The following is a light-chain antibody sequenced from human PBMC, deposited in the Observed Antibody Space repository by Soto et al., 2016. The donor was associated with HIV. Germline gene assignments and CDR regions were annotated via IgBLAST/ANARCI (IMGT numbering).Light chain of an antibody. V-gene: IGLV3-21*01. CDR3: QVWDNSDDYYV. Sequence: SYELTQPPSVSVAPGKTARINCGGNNIGRKSVHWYQQRPGRAPVLVIYDDSDRPSGIPERFSGSNSGNTATLTITWVEAGDEADYYCQVWDNSDDYYVFGTGTKVTVL. CDR1: NIGRKS. J-gene: IGLJ1*01. CDR2: DDS.